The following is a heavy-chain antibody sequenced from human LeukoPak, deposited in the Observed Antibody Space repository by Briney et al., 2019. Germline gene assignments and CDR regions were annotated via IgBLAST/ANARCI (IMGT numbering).Heavy chain of an antibody. CDR1: GGSISSGYW. Sequence: PSETLSLTCAVSGGSISSGYWWSWVRQPPMKGLEWIGEFIDSGSTNYNPSLKGRITISLDKTKNQFSLNVNSVTAADTAVYYCATYGPTSGGYTFEYWGQGILVTVSS. V-gene: IGHV4-4*02. CDR3: ATYGPTSGGYTFEY. CDR2: FIDSGST. D-gene: IGHD2-15*01. J-gene: IGHJ4*02.